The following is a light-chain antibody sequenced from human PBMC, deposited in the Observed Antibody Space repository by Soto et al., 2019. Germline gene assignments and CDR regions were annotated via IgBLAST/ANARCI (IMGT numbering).Light chain of an antibody. CDR3: QHYYRAPFT. CDR1: QSVLYSTTNRNS. Sequence: DNVLTQSPDSLAVPLGERASFNCTTSQSVLYSTTNRNSLAWYQQKPGQSPKLLIQWADTRQDVVPDRFSGSGSRTDFTLTITSLQAEDVAVYDCQHYYRAPFTFGPGTRVEIK. J-gene: IGKJ3*01. V-gene: IGKV4-1*01. CDR2: WAD.